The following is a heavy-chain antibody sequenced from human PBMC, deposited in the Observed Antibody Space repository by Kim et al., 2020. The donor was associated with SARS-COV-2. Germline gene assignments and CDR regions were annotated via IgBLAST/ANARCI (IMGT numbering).Heavy chain of an antibody. J-gene: IGHJ4*02. Sequence: SVKGRFTISRDNSKNTLYLQMNSLRAEDTAVYYCAKSWYYYDSSGYTVGYWGQGTLVTVSS. CDR3: AKSWYYYDSSGYTVGY. D-gene: IGHD3-22*01. V-gene: IGHV3-23*01.